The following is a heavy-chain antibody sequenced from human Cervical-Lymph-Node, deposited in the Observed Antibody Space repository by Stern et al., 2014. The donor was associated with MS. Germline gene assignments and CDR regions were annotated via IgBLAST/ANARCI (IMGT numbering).Heavy chain of an antibody. V-gene: IGHV1-24*01. CDR2: FDTENDET. CDR1: GYSLSEIS. Sequence: VQLLESGAEVKKPGVSVKVSCKVSGYSLSEISMHWVRQAPGKGLEWMGGFDTENDETVYAQKFQGRVTMTEDTSTDTAYMELSSLRSEDTATYYCAGGGGTIDIWGQGTAVIVSS. J-gene: IGHJ3*02. CDR3: AGGGGTIDI. D-gene: IGHD1-26*01.